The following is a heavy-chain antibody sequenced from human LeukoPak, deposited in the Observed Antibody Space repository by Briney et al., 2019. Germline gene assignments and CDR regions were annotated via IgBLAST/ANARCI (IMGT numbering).Heavy chain of an antibody. CDR2: ISPSGGST. CDR1: GFSFSRYS. Sequence: QPGGSLRLSCAASGFSFSRYSMNWVRQAPGKGLEWVSAISPSGGSTYYADSVKGRFTISRDNSKNTLYLQMNSLRAEDTALFYCAIGGPDSSGYFYESAFDIWGQGTMVTVSS. CDR3: AIGGPDSSGYFYESAFDI. J-gene: IGHJ3*02. D-gene: IGHD3-22*01. V-gene: IGHV3-23*01.